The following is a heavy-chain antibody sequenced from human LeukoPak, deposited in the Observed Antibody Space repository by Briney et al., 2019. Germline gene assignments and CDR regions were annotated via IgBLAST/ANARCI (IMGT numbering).Heavy chain of an antibody. J-gene: IGHJ4*02. CDR3: AREYCSGGDCQYYFDY. V-gene: IGHV3-64*01. CDR1: GFTFSSYA. CDR2: ITSNGNSP. Sequence: PGGSLRLSCAASGFTFSSYAMHWVRQAPGQGLEYVSAITSNGNSPYYANSVRGRFTISRDNSKNTLYLQTSSLRVEDMAVYYCAREYCSGGDCQYYFDYWGQGTLVTVSS. D-gene: IGHD2-15*01.